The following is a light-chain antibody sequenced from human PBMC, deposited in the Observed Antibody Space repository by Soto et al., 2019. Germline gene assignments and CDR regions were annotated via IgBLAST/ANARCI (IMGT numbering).Light chain of an antibody. J-gene: IGKJ4*01. V-gene: IGKV3-15*01. CDR1: QSVNRK. Sequence: EIVMTQSPATLSVSPGARATLSCRASQSVNRKLAWYQQKPGQAPRLLIYGASTRATGIPATFSGSGSGTDFTLTISSLQSEDFVVYYCQQYNNWPLSFGGGTKVEIK. CDR2: GAS. CDR3: QQYNNWPLS.